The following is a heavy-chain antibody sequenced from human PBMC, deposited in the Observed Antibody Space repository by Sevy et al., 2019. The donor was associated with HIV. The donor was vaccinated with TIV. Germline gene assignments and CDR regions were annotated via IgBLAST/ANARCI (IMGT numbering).Heavy chain of an antibody. J-gene: IGHJ4*02. Sequence: GGSLRLSCAASGFSFSSYGMHWVRQAPGKGLEWMSYIQYDGSNKDYADSVKGRFTISRDNSKNTLYLQMNSLRVEDTDGFYCGKEGGGEGGDHWGQGTLVTVSS. D-gene: IGHD2-21*01. CDR3: GKEGGGEGGDH. CDR2: IQYDGSNK. CDR1: GFSFSSYG. V-gene: IGHV3-30*02.